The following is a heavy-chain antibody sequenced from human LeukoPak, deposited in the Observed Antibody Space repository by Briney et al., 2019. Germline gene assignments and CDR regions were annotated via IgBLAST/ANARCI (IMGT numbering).Heavy chain of an antibody. CDR3: AALTIFVVVFDY. V-gene: IGHV4-34*01. Sequence: SETLSLTCAVYGGSFSGYYWSWIRQPPGKGLEWIGEINHSGSTNYNPSLKSRVTISVDTSKNQFSLKLSSVTAADTAVYYCAALTIFVVVFDYWGQGTLVTVSS. D-gene: IGHD3-3*01. CDR2: INHSGST. CDR1: GGSFSGYY. J-gene: IGHJ4*02.